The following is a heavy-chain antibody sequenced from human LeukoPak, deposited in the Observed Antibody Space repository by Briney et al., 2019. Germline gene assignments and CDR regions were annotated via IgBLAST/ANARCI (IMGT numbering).Heavy chain of an antibody. D-gene: IGHD3-16*02. V-gene: IGHV1-46*01. CDR3: ARVVHDDVWGSYRPGYHFDY. J-gene: IGHJ4*02. CDR1: GYTFISYY. Sequence: ASVKVSCKASGYTFISYYMPWVRQAPGQGLEWMGIINPSGGSTSYAQKFQGRVTMTRDTSTSTVYMEMSSLRSEDTAVYYCARVVHDDVWGSYRPGYHFDYWGQGTLVTVSS. CDR2: INPSGGST.